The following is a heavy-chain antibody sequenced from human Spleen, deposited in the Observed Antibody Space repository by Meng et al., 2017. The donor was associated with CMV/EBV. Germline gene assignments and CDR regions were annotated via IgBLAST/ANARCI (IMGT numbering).Heavy chain of an antibody. CDR1: GYGFIRYG. J-gene: IGHJ6*02. CDR2: ISVSNGNT. CDR3: AREWSGESMDV. D-gene: IGHD1-26*01. Sequence: ASVKVSCKASGYGFIRYGISWVRQAPGQGLEWMGWISVSNGNTNYAQKFYGRMAMTTDTSTSTAYMDLRSLRSDDTAVYYCAREWSGESMDVWGQGTRVTVSS. V-gene: IGHV1-18*01.